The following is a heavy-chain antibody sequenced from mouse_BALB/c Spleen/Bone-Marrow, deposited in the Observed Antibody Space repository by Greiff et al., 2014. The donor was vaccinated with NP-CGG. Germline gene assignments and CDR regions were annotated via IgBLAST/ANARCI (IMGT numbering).Heavy chain of an antibody. CDR2: IDTFNGGT. J-gene: IGHJ1*01. CDR1: GYSFTSYY. V-gene: IGHV1S135*01. D-gene: IGHD6-2*01. Sequence: VQLKESGPELMKPGASVKISCKASGYSFTSYYMHWVKQSHGKSLEWIGYIDTFNGGTSYNQKFKGKATLTVDKSSSTAYMHLSSLTSEDSAVYYCAPLSRYFDVWGAGTTVTVSS. CDR3: APLSRYFDV.